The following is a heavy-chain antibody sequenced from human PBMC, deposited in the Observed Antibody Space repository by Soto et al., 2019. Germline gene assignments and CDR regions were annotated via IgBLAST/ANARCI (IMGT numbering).Heavy chain of an antibody. V-gene: IGHV4-39*01. CDR1: GGSISSSSYY. CDR2: IYYSGST. Sequence: SETLSLTCTVSGGSISSSSYYWGWIRQPPGKGLEWIGSIYYSGSTYYNPSLKSRVTISVDTSKNQFSLKLSSVTAADTAVYYFARHRSGWFLGRDYYYYGMDVWGQGTTVTVSS. J-gene: IGHJ6*02. D-gene: IGHD6-19*01. CDR3: ARHRSGWFLGRDYYYYGMDV.